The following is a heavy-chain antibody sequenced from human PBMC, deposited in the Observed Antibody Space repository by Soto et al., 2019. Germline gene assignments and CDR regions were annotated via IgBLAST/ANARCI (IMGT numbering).Heavy chain of an antibody. CDR2: IYYDGRS. Sequence: SETLSLTCSVSGDTISRNGYFWTWIRQHPGKGLEWIGYIYYDGRSYYTPSLKSRVIISVDTSKNQFSLNLTAVTAADTAVYYCARGTMLRGPGYYYAMDVWGQGTTVTVSS. D-gene: IGHD3-10*01. V-gene: IGHV4-31*03. J-gene: IGHJ6*02. CDR3: ARGTMLRGPGYYYAMDV. CDR1: GDTISRNGYF.